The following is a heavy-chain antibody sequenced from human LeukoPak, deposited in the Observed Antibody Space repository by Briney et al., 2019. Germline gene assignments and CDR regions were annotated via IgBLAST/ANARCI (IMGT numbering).Heavy chain of an antibody. Sequence: GESLKISCQASGYKITSHWIAWVRQMPGKGLEWMGIIHPGDSDTRYSPSFQGQVTISADKSTSTVYLQWSSLKASDSAMYYCSRRGVGSDDYWGQGTLLIVSS. CDR1: GYKITSHW. J-gene: IGHJ4*02. CDR2: IHPGDSDT. CDR3: SRRGVGSDDY. D-gene: IGHD3-10*01. V-gene: IGHV5-51*01.